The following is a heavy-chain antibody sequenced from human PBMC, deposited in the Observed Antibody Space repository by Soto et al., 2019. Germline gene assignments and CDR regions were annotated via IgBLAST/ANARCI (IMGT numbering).Heavy chain of an antibody. D-gene: IGHD3-22*01. CDR2: IYYSGST. CDR3: ARTTYYYDSSGYYLGYYFDY. J-gene: IGHJ4*02. V-gene: IGHV4-59*01. CDR1: GGSISSYY. Sequence: SETRSVTCTVGGGSISSYYWSWIRQPPGKGLEWIGYIYYSGSTNYNPSLKSRVTISVDTSKNQFSLKLSSVTAADTAVYYCARTTYYYDSSGYYLGYYFDYWGQGTLVTVSS.